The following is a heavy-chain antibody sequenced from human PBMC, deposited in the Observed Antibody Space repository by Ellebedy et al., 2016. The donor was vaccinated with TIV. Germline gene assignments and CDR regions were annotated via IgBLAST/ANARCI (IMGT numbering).Heavy chain of an antibody. V-gene: IGHV4-39*01. CDR3: ARHGEAHRSEHWLDP. CDR2: IFSAGLI. J-gene: IGHJ5*02. CDR1: GASISGTSSY. D-gene: IGHD3-10*01. Sequence: SETLSLXCTVSGASISGTSSYWAWIRQPPGKGLEWIGSIFSAGLIHYNTSLESRVTISINTSKNHLSLSLTSVTAADTAVYYCARHGEAHRSEHWLDPWGQGTLVTVSS.